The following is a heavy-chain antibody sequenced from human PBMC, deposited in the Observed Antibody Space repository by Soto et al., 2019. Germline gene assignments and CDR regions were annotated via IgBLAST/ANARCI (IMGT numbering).Heavy chain of an antibody. CDR2: IKESGTT. J-gene: IGHJ4*02. Sequence: QVRLHQWGAGLLKPSETLSLTCGVYGGSLRGYYWSWIRQSPGKGLEWIGEIKESGTTNYNSSLQSRGTISVETPKNQFSLNLTSVTAADTAVYYCARGGFSSAWYRFWGQGSLVTVSS. CDR1: GGSLRGYY. D-gene: IGHD6-19*01. CDR3: ARGGFSSAWYRF. V-gene: IGHV4-34*01.